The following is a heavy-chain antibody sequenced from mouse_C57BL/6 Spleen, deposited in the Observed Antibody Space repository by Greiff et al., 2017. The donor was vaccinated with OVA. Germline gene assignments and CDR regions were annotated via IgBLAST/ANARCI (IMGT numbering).Heavy chain of an antibody. CDR1: GFNIKDYY. CDR2: IDPEDGET. Sequence: EVQLQQSGAELVQPGASVKLSCTASGFNIKDYYMHWVKQRTEQGLEWIGRIDPEDGETKYAPKFPGKATITVDTSSNTAYLQLSSLTSEDTAVYYCACSCYGSRHFDYWGQGTTLTVSS. J-gene: IGHJ2*01. CDR3: ACSCYGSRHFDY. D-gene: IGHD1-1*01. V-gene: IGHV14-2*01.